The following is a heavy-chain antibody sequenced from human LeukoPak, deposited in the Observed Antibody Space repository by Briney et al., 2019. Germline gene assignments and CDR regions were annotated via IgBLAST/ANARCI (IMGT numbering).Heavy chain of an antibody. CDR1: GFSFSSYA. V-gene: IGHV3-23*01. CDR2: IRSSADST. D-gene: IGHD3-10*01. J-gene: IGHJ4*02. CDR3: AKDRLPETYYGSGGNDC. Sequence: GGSLRLSCAASGFSFSSYAMNWVRQAPGKGLEWVSCIRSSADSTYYADSVKGRFTISRDNSKNTLFLQINSLRAEDTAVYYCAKDRLPETYYGSGGNDCWGQGTLVTVSS.